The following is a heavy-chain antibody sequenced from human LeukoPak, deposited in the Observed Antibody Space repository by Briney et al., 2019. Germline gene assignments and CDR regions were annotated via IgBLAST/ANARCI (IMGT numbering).Heavy chain of an antibody. V-gene: IGHV3-23*01. CDR1: GFTFSSYA. J-gene: IGHJ4*02. Sequence: GSLRLSCAASGFTFSSYAMTWVRQAPGEGLQWVSDISGSGSSAYYADSVRGRFTISRDNSKNTLYLQMNSLRAEDTAVYYCARECETLDDWGQGTLVTVSS. CDR2: ISGSGSSA. CDR3: ARECETLDD.